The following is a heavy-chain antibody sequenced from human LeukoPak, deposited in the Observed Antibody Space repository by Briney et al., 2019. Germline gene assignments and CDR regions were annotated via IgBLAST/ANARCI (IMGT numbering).Heavy chain of an antibody. D-gene: IGHD6-13*01. Sequence: ASVKVSCKASGYTFTGYYMHWVRQAPGQGLEWMGWINPNSGGRNYAQKFQGRVTMTRDTSISTAYMELSRLKSDDTAVYYCARYLLTAGLYYFDYWGQGTLVTVSS. V-gene: IGHV1-2*02. CDR3: ARYLLTAGLYYFDY. CDR2: INPNSGGR. CDR1: GYTFTGYY. J-gene: IGHJ4*02.